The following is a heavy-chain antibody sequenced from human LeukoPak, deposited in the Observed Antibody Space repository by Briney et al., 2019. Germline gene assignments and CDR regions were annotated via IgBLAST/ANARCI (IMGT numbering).Heavy chain of an antibody. D-gene: IGHD3-10*01. J-gene: IGHJ5*02. CDR3: ARGAYFYGSGINWFDP. Sequence: SETLSLTCTVSGYSISSGYYWGWIRQPPGKGLEWIGSIYHSGSTYYNPSLKSRVTISLDTSKNQFSLKLSSVTAADTAVYYCARGAYFYGSGINWFDPWGQGTLITVSS. V-gene: IGHV4-38-2*02. CDR2: IYHSGST. CDR1: GYSISSGYY.